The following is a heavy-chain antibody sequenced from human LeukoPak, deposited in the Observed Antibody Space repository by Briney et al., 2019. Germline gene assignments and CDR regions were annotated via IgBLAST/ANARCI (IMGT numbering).Heavy chain of an antibody. Sequence: ASVKVSYKVSGYTLTELSMHWVRQAPGKGLEWMGGFDPEDGETIYAQKFQGRVTMTEDTSTDTAYMELSSLRSEDTAVYYCATGGVNHDYGDYAFLDYYMDVWGKGTTVTVSS. CDR3: ATGGVNHDYGDYAFLDYYMDV. CDR2: FDPEDGET. J-gene: IGHJ6*03. CDR1: GYTLTELS. V-gene: IGHV1-24*01. D-gene: IGHD4-17*01.